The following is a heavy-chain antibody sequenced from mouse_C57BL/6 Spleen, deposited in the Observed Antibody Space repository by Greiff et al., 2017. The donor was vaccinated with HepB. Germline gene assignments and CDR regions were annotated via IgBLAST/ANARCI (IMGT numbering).Heavy chain of an antibody. CDR2: IRNKANNHAT. Sequence: EVKVVESGGGLVQPGGSMKLSCAASGFTFSDAWMDWVRQSPEKGLEWVAEIRNKANNHATYYAESVKGRFTISRDDSKSSVYLQMNSLRAEDTGIYYCTPPLYYDYDDYAMDYWGQGTSVTVSS. D-gene: IGHD2-4*01. V-gene: IGHV6-6*01. CDR3: TPPLYYDYDDYAMDY. CDR1: GFTFSDAW. J-gene: IGHJ4*01.